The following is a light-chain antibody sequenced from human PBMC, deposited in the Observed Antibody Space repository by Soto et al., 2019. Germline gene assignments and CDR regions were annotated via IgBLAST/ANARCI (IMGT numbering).Light chain of an antibody. CDR3: QQRSNWPWT. Sequence: EIVLTQSPATLSLSPGEKATLSCRASPSVSSYLAWYQQKPGQAPRLLIYVASIRATGIPARFSGTGSETDFTLTITSLEPEDFAVYYCQQRSNWPWTFGQGTKVEIK. V-gene: IGKV3-11*01. J-gene: IGKJ1*01. CDR1: PSVSSY. CDR2: VAS.